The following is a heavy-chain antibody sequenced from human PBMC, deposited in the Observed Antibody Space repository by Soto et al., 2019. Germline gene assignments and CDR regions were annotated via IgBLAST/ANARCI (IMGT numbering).Heavy chain of an antibody. CDR2: IYSSGGT. J-gene: IGHJ4*02. D-gene: IGHD3-22*01. CDR3: ARDRGSYSDDSSGYYHY. V-gene: IGHV4-30-4*01. CDR1: GDSIGCGDFY. Sequence: PSETLSLSCSVSGDSIGCGDFYWTWIRQPPGKGLEWIGYIYSSGGTSYNPSVKSRVTISRDTSKNQFSLKLSSGTAADTALYYCARDRGSYSDDSSGYYHYWGQGTVVTVSS.